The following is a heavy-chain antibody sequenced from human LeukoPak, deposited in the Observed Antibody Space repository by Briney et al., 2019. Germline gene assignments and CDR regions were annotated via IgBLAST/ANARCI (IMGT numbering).Heavy chain of an antibody. V-gene: IGHV1-46*01. CDR1: GYTFTSYY. Sequence: ASVKVSCKASGYTFTSYYMHWVRQAPGQGLEWMGTINPSGGSTSYAQKFQGRVTMTRDMSTSTDYMELSSLRSEDTAVYYCARDHGSGSYYQDYFDYWGQGTLVTVSS. J-gene: IGHJ4*02. CDR3: ARDHGSGSYYQDYFDY. CDR2: INPSGGST. D-gene: IGHD3-10*01.